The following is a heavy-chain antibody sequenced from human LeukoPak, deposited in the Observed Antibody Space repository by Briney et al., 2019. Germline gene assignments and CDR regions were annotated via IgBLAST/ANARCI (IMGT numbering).Heavy chain of an antibody. CDR3: ARVGDSSGYYYRYFDY. CDR2: ISSDGSND. Sequence: GGSLRLSCAASGFTFSSYAMHWVRQAPGKGLEWVAVISSDGSNDYYADSVKGRFTISRDSSKNTLYLQMSSLRPEDTAVYYCARVGDSSGYYYRYFDYWGQGTLVTVSS. V-gene: IGHV3-30-3*01. D-gene: IGHD3-22*01. J-gene: IGHJ4*02. CDR1: GFTFSSYA.